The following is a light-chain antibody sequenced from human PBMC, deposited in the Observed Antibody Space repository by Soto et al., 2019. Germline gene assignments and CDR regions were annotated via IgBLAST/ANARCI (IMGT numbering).Light chain of an antibody. CDR3: QQGSNWPS. J-gene: IGKJ1*01. V-gene: IGKV3D-20*02. CDR2: DAS. CDR1: QTASSSY. Sequence: TQSPSPLSGSVGDRVTITRRARQTASSSYFSWYQQTPGHAPRLLIYDASNGATVIPARFSGSGSRTFFPLTSSILTPEFVAVYCWQQGSNWPSFGQGTKVDIK.